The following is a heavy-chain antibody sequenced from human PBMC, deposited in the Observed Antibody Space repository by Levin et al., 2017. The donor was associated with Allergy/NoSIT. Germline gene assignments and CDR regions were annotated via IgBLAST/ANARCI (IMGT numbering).Heavy chain of an antibody. CDR3: ARSAHVTVIPAAIFAFDH. D-gene: IGHD2-2*01. Sequence: ESLKISCTVSGGSISSYYWSWIRQSPGKRPEWIGYIHYTGYTNYSPPLKSRVTISLDTSKNQFSLKLTSVTAADTAVYSCARSAHVTVIPAAIFAFDHWGQGILVTVSS. V-gene: IGHV4-59*08. CDR1: GGSISSYY. CDR2: IHYTGYT. J-gene: IGHJ5*02.